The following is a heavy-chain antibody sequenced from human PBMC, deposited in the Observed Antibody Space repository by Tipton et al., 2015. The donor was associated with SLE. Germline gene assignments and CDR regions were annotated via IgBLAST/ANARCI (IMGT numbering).Heavy chain of an antibody. J-gene: IGHJ3*02. CDR2: INHSGST. Sequence: TLSLTCAVYGGSFSGYYWSWIRQPPGKGLEWIGEINHSGSTNYNPSLKSQVTISVDTSKNQFSLKLSSVTAADTAVYYCARGTVQAFDIWGQGTMVTVSS. CDR1: GGSFSGYY. D-gene: IGHD4-11*01. V-gene: IGHV4-34*01. CDR3: ARGTVQAFDI.